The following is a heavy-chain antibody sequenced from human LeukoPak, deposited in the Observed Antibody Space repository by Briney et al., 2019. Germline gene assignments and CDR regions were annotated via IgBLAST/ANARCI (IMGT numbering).Heavy chain of an antibody. J-gene: IGHJ4*02. CDR2: ISNSGNTI. CDR3: AKTQGPSIAARHQTRTDY. CDR1: GFTFSDYY. V-gene: IGHV3-11*01. Sequence: GGSLRLSCAASGFTFSDYYMSWIRQAPGKGLEWVSYISNSGNTIKEADSVKGRFTISRDNAQNSLYLQMKSLRAEDTAVYYCAKTQGPSIAARHQTRTDYWGQGTLVTVSS. D-gene: IGHD6-6*01.